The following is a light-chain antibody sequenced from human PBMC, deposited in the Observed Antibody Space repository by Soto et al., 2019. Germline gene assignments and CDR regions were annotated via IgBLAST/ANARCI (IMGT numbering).Light chain of an antibody. CDR1: QSVPSTY. J-gene: IGKJ4*02. Sequence: EIVLTQSPGTLSLSPGERATLSCRASQSVPSTYLAWYQQKPGQAPRLLIYGASTRAPGIPARFSGSGSGTDFTLTISSLEPEDFAVYFCQQRSSWPLTFGGGTKVDIK. V-gene: IGKV3-11*01. CDR3: QQRSSWPLT. CDR2: GAS.